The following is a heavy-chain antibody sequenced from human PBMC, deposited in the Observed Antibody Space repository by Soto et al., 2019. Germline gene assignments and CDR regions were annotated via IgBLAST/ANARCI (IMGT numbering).Heavy chain of an antibody. D-gene: IGHD5-18*01. J-gene: IGHJ4*02. V-gene: IGHV3-53*01. CDR2: IYSGGST. CDR3: ARSGYSYGPNPLLY. Sequence: PGGSLRLSCAASGFTVSSNYMSWVRQAPGKGLEWVSVIYSGGSTYYADSVKGRFTISRDNSKNTLYLQMNSLRAEDTAVYYCARSGYSYGPNPLLYWGQGTLVTVSS. CDR1: GFTVSSNY.